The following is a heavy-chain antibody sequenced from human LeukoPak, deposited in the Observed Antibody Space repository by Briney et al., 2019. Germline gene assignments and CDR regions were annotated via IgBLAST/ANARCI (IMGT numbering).Heavy chain of an antibody. CDR1: GFTFSSYS. D-gene: IGHD3-10*01. CDR2: ISSSSSYI. Sequence: GGSLRLSCAASGFTFSSYSMNWVRQAPGKGLEWVSSISSSSSYIYYADSVEGRFTIPRDNAKNSLYLQMNSLRAEDTAVYYCARDFITMVRGVIIRPFDYWGQGTLVTVSS. CDR3: ARDFITMVRGVIIRPFDY. V-gene: IGHV3-21*01. J-gene: IGHJ4*02.